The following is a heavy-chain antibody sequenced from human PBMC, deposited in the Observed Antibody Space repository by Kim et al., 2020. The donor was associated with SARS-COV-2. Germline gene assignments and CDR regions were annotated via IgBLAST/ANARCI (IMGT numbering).Heavy chain of an antibody. J-gene: IGHJ4*02. CDR3: TTAVPYYNDSSGYYY. V-gene: IGHV3-15*01. CDR1: GFTFSNAW. Sequence: GGSLRLSCAASGFTFSNAWMSWVRQAPGKGLEWVGRITSKTDGGTTDYAATVQGRFTISRDDSKITLYLQMNSQKTEDTAVYYCTTAVPYYNDSSGYYYWGQGTLVTVSS. D-gene: IGHD3-22*01. CDR2: ITSKTDGGTT.